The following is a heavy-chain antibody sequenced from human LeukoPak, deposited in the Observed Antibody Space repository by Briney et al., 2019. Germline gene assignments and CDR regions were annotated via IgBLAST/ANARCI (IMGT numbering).Heavy chain of an antibody. Sequence: GGSLRLSCAASGFTVSSNYMSWVRQAPGKGLEWVSVIYSGGSTYYADSVKGRFTISRDSSKNTLYLQMNSLRAEDTAVYYCARNGRDQWLASDYWGQGTLVTVSS. J-gene: IGHJ4*02. D-gene: IGHD6-19*01. CDR3: ARNGRDQWLASDY. CDR2: IYSGGST. CDR1: GFTVSSNY. V-gene: IGHV3-53*01.